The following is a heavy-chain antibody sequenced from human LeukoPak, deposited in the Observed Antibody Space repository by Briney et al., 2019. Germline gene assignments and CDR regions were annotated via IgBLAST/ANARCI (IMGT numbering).Heavy chain of an antibody. Sequence: ASVKASCKASGGTFSSYAISWVRQAPGQGLEWMGGIIPIFGTANYAQKFQGRVTITADKSTSTAYMELSSLRSEDTAVYYCAREVPDYYYYMDVWGKGTTVTVSS. CDR1: GGTFSSYA. V-gene: IGHV1-69*06. J-gene: IGHJ6*03. CDR3: AREVPDYYYYMDV. CDR2: IIPIFGTA.